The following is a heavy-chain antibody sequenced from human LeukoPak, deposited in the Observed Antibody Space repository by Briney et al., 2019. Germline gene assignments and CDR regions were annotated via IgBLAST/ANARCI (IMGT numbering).Heavy chain of an antibody. D-gene: IGHD1-20*01. CDR3: ARHNWNDNWFDP. J-gene: IGHJ5*02. V-gene: IGHV4-31*03. Sequence: SETLSLTCTVSGGSITSGGFYWSWIRQLPGKGLEWIGYIYYSGSTYYNPSLKSRVTISVDKSKNQFSLNLSSVTAADTAVYYCARHNWNDNWFDPWGQGTLVTVSS. CDR2: IYYSGST. CDR1: GGSITSGGFY.